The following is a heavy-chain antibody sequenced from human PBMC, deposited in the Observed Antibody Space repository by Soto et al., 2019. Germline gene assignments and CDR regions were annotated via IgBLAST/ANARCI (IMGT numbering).Heavy chain of an antibody. J-gene: IGHJ6*02. CDR2: INPSGGST. CDR1: GYTFTSYY. D-gene: IGHD3-10*01. V-gene: IGHV1-46*03. Sequence: ASVKVSCKASGYTFTSYYMHCVRQAPGQGLEWMGIINPSGGSTSYAQKFQGRVTMTRDTSTSTVYMELSSLRSEDTAVYYCARDRGGYYYGMDVWGQGTTVTVSS. CDR3: ARDRGGYYYGMDV.